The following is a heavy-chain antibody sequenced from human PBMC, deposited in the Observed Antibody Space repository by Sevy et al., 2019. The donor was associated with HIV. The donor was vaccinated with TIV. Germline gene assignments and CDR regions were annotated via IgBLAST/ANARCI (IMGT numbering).Heavy chain of an antibody. CDR3: ARGGYYNDSSGYYSFDY. Sequence: GGSLRLSCAASGFTFSSYAMHWVRQAPGKGLEWVAVISYDGSNKYYADSVKGRFTISRDNSKNTLYLQMNSLRAEDTAVYYWARGGYYNDSSGYYSFDYWGQGTLVTVSS. J-gene: IGHJ4*02. CDR2: ISYDGSNK. D-gene: IGHD3-22*01. V-gene: IGHV3-30-3*01. CDR1: GFTFSSYA.